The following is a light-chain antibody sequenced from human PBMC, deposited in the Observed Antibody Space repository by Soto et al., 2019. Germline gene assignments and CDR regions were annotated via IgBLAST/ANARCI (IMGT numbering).Light chain of an antibody. CDR3: CSYAGSDTYVV. J-gene: IGLJ2*01. V-gene: IGLV2-11*01. CDR2: DVS. CDR1: SSDVGGYNY. Sequence: QSVLTQPRSVSGSPGQSVTISCTGTSSDVGGYNYVSWYQQHPDKAPKLMIYDVSKRPSGVPDRFSGSKSGNTASLTISGLQSEDEADYYCCSYAGSDTYVVFGVGTKLTVL.